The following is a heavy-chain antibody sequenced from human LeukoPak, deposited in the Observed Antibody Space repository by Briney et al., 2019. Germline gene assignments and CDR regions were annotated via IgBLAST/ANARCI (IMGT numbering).Heavy chain of an antibody. Sequence: QPGGSLRLSCAASGFTFSSYWMHWVRQAPGKLLVWVSRINSDGSSTSYADSVKGRCTISRDNARNTLYLQMNSLRAEDTAVYYCATTREAIRNWGQGTLVTVSS. CDR3: ATTREAIRN. J-gene: IGHJ4*02. CDR1: GFTFSSYW. V-gene: IGHV3-74*01. D-gene: IGHD5-12*01. CDR2: INSDGSST.